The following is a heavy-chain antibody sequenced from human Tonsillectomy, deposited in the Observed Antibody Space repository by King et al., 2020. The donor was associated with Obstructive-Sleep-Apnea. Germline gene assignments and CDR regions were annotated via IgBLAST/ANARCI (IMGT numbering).Heavy chain of an antibody. CDR3: ASGHSTSPGY. CDR1: GGSISSTNW. CDR2: IYHSGST. V-gene: IGHV4-4*02. Sequence: QLQESGPGLVKPSGTLSLTCAVSGGSISSTNWWSWVRQPPGKGLEWIGEIYHSGSTNYNPSLKNRVTISIDKSENQFSLKLTSMTAADTAVYYCASGHSTSPGYWGQGTLFTVSS. D-gene: IGHD2/OR15-2a*01. J-gene: IGHJ4*02.